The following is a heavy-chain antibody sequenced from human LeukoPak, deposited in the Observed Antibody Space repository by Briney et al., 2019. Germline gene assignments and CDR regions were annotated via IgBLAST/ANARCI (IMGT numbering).Heavy chain of an antibody. CDR2: ISGSGGST. J-gene: IGHJ6*02. CDR1: GFTFSSYA. V-gene: IGHV3-23*01. Sequence: GGSLRLSCAASGFTFSSYAMSWVRQAPGKGLERVSAISGSGGSTYYADSVKGRFTISRDNSKNTLYLQMNSLRAEDTAVYYCAKGQDQYYYYGMDVWGQGTTVTVSS. CDR3: AKGQDQYYYYGMDV.